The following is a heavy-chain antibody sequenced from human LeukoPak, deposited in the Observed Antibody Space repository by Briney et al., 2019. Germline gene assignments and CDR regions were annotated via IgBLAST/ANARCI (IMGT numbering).Heavy chain of an antibody. D-gene: IGHD2-2*01. CDR3: ARGRVPAAKRGLDY. V-gene: IGHV4-39*01. Sequence: SETLSLTCTVSGGSISSSNYYWGWIRQPPGKGLEWIASIYYSGRTYYNPSLKSRVTNSVDTSKNQFSLKLSSVTAADTAVYYCARGRVPAAKRGLDYWGQGTLVTVSS. J-gene: IGHJ4*02. CDR2: IYYSGRT. CDR1: GGSISSSNYY.